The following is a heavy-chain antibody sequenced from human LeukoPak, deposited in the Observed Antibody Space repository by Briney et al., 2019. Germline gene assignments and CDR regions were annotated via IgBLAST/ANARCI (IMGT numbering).Heavy chain of an antibody. V-gene: IGHV1-69*01. Sequence: SVKVSCKASGGTFSSYAISWVRRAPGQGLEWMGGIIPIFGTANYAQKFQGRVTITADESTSTAYMELSSLRSEDTAVYYCARDHVDYYDSSGPHAFDIWGQGTMVTVSS. J-gene: IGHJ3*02. CDR3: ARDHVDYYDSSGPHAFDI. CDR2: IIPIFGTA. CDR1: GGTFSSYA. D-gene: IGHD3-22*01.